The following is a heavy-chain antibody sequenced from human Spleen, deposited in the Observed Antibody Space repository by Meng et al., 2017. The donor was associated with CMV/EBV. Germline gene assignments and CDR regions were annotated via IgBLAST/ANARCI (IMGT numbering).Heavy chain of an antibody. J-gene: IGHJ6*02. CDR3: ASDMAADYYYYGMDV. V-gene: IGHV3-23*01. Sequence: GESLKISCAASGFTFSSYAMSWVRQAPGKGLDWVSSISGGGGTTYYADSVKGRFTISRDNAKNSLYLQMNSLRAEDTAVYYCASDMAADYYYYGMDVWGQGTTVTVSS. CDR2: ISGGGGTT. D-gene: IGHD6-25*01. CDR1: GFTFSSYA.